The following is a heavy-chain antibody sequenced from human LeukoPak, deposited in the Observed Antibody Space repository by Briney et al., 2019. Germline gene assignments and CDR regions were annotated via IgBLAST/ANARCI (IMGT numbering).Heavy chain of an antibody. CDR3: AKEGNCSSTSCYSILGLDYYYMDV. J-gene: IGHJ6*03. Sequence: GGSLRLSCAASGFSFSIYAMSWVRQAPGKGLEWVSTISGSGGSTYYADSVKGRFTISRDNSKNTLYVQMNSLRAEDTAEYYCAKEGNCSSTSCYSILGLDYYYMDVWGKGTTVAVSS. V-gene: IGHV3-23*01. D-gene: IGHD2-2*01. CDR1: GFSFSIYA. CDR2: ISGSGGST.